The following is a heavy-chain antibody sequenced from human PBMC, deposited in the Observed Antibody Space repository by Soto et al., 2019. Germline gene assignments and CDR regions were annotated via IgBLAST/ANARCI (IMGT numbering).Heavy chain of an antibody. CDR2: ISGSGGCT. CDR3: AKDAPDYYDSSGYPVFAFDI. CDR1: GFTFSSYA. D-gene: IGHD3-22*01. V-gene: IGHV3-23*01. Sequence: GGSLRLSCAASGFTFSSYAMSWVRQAPGKGLEWVSAISGSGGCTYYAASVKGRFTISRDNSKNTLYLQMNSLRAEDTAVYYCAKDAPDYYDSSGYPVFAFDIWGQGTMVTVSS. J-gene: IGHJ3*02.